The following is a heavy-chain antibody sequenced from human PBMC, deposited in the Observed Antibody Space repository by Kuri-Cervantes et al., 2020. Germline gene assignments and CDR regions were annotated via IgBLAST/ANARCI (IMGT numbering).Heavy chain of an antibody. CDR2: IYHSGST. CDR1: GYSISSGYY. V-gene: IGHV4-38-2*01. CDR3: ARHRLTTVYDAFDI. Sequence: GSLRLSCAVSGYSISSGYYWGWIRQPPGKGLEWIGSIYHSGSTYYNPSLKSRVTISVDTSKNQISLKLSSVTAADTAVYYCARHRLTTVYDAFDIWGRGTMVTVSS. J-gene: IGHJ3*02. D-gene: IGHD4-11*01.